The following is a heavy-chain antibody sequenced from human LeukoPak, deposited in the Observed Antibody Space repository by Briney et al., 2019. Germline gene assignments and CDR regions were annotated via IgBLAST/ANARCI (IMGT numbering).Heavy chain of an antibody. CDR3: AKGSSWSYYFDY. CDR1: GFTFSSYG. V-gene: IGHV3-23*01. J-gene: IGHJ4*02. Sequence: PGGSLRLSCAASGFTFSSYGMSWVRQAPGKGLEWVSAISGSGGSTYYADSVKGRFTISRDNSKNTLYLQMNSLRAEDTAVYYCAKGSSWSYYFDYWGQRTLVTVSS. CDR2: ISGSGGST. D-gene: IGHD6-13*01.